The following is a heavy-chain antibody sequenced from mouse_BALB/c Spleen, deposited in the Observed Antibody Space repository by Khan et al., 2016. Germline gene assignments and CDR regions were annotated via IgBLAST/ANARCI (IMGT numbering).Heavy chain of an antibody. V-gene: IGHV1-7*01. Sequence: VQLQESGAELAKPGASVKMSCKASAYTFTSYWMHWVKQRPGQGLEWIGYINPSTGYTEYNQKFKDKATLTADKSSSTAYMQLSSLTSEDSAVXYCARKGYGNYGYFDVWGAGTTVTVSS. CDR3: ARKGYGNYGYFDV. CDR1: AYTFTSYW. D-gene: IGHD2-10*02. J-gene: IGHJ1*01. CDR2: INPSTGYT.